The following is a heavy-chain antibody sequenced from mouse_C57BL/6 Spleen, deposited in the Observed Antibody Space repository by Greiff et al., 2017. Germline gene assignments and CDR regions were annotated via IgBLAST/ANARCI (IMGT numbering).Heavy chain of an antibody. Sequence: QVQLQQPGAELVMPGASVKLSCKASGYTFTSYWMHWVKQRPGQGLEWIGEIDPSDSYTNYNQKFKGKSTLTVDKASSTAYMQLSSLTSEDSAVYYCARSDGYYLDDWGQGTTLTVSS. D-gene: IGHD2-3*01. CDR3: ARSDGYYLDD. J-gene: IGHJ2*01. V-gene: IGHV1-69*01. CDR2: IDPSDSYT. CDR1: GYTFTSYW.